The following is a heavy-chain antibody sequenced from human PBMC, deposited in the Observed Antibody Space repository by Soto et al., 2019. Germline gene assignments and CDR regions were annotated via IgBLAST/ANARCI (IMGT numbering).Heavy chain of an antibody. CDR2: ISAHNGNT. D-gene: IGHD1-7*01. CDR1: GYTFSSFG. J-gene: IGHJ4*02. Sequence: ASVKVSCKASGYTFSSFGISWVRQAPGQGLEWMGWISAHNGNTNYAQKFQGRVSMATDTSTSTAYMELRSLRSDDTAMYYCARDGVSSTEYTWNYGTYFDYWGQGALVTVSS. V-gene: IGHV1-18*01. CDR3: ARDGVSSTEYTWNYGTYFDY.